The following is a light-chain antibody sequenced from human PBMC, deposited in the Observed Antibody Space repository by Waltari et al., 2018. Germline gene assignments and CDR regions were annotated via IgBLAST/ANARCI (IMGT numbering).Light chain of an antibody. CDR3: QQYYNWPPWT. J-gene: IGKJ1*01. Sequence: EIVMTQSPATLSVSPGERATLSCRASQSVGSNLAWYQQKPGQAPSLLFYGASTRATGIPARFSGSGSGTEFTLTISSLQSEDFAIYYCQQYYNWPPWTFGQGTKVEIQ. V-gene: IGKV3-15*01. CDR2: GAS. CDR1: QSVGSN.